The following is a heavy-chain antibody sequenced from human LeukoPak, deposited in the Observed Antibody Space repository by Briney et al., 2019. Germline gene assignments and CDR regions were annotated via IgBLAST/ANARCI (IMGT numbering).Heavy chain of an antibody. D-gene: IGHD4-17*01. CDR2: MNPNSGNT. J-gene: IGHJ4*02. Sequence: ASVKVSCKASGYTFTSYDINWVRQATGQGLEWMGWMNPNSGNTGYAQKFQGRVTITRNTSISTAYMELSSLRSEDTAVYYCARYLRSPDSGHFDYWGQGTLVTVSS. CDR1: GYTFTSYD. V-gene: IGHV1-8*03. CDR3: ARYLRSPDSGHFDY.